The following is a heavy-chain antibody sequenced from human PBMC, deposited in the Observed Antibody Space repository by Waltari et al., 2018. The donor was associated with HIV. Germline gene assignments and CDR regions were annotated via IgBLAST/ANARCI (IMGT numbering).Heavy chain of an antibody. V-gene: IGHV3-74*01. CDR3: ASAVMTTEAFDI. Sequence: EVQLVESGGGLVQPGGSLRLSCAASGFTFSSYWMHWVRQAPGKGLVWVSRSNSDGSSTSYADSVKGRFTISRDNAKNTLYRQMNSLRAEDTAVYYCASAVMTTEAFDIWGQGTMVTVSS. J-gene: IGHJ3*02. D-gene: IGHD4-17*01. CDR2: SNSDGSST. CDR1: GFTFSSYW.